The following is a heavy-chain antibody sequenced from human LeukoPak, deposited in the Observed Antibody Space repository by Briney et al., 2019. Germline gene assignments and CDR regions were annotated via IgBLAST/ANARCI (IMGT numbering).Heavy chain of an antibody. CDR3: AKVFSLYDFWSGYYFDY. CDR1: GFTFSSYA. J-gene: IGHJ4*02. V-gene: IGHV3-23*01. Sequence: GGSLRLSCAASGFTFSSYAMSWVRQAPGKGLEWVSAISGSGGSTYYADSVKGRFTISRDNSKDTLYLQMNSLRAEDTAVYYCAKVFSLYDFWSGYYFDYWGQGTLVTVSS. D-gene: IGHD3-3*01. CDR2: ISGSGGST.